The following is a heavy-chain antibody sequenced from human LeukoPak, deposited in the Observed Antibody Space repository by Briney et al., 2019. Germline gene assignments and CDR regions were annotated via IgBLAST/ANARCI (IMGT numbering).Heavy chain of an antibody. D-gene: IGHD4-17*01. CDR3: ATGATTVTTFFDY. J-gene: IGHJ4*02. CDR2: IYYSGST. V-gene: IGHV4-59*12. Sequence: SETLSLTCSVSGGSISSYYWSWIRQPPGKGLEWIGYIYYSGSTNYNPSLKSRVTISVDTSKNQFSLKLSSVTAADTAVYYCATGATTVTTFFDYWGQGTLVTVSS. CDR1: GGSISSYY.